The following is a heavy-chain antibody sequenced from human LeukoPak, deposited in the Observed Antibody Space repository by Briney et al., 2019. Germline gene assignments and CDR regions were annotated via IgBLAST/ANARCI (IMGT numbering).Heavy chain of an antibody. D-gene: IGHD5-24*01. CDR1: GFTFSSYW. CDR3: AREVEMATIIYFDY. Sequence: GGSLRLSCAASGFTFSSYWMSWVRQAPGKGLEWVANIKQDGSEKYYVDSVKGRFTISRDNAKNSLYLQMNSLRAEDTAVYYCAREVEMATIIYFDYWGQGTLVTVPS. J-gene: IGHJ4*02. CDR2: IKQDGSEK. V-gene: IGHV3-7*01.